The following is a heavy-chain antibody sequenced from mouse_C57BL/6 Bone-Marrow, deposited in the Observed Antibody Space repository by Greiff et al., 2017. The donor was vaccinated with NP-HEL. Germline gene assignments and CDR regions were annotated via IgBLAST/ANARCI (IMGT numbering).Heavy chain of an antibody. D-gene: IGHD3-2*02. Sequence: EVQLQQSGPELVKPGASVKMSCKASGYTFTDYNMHWVKQSHGKSLEWIGYINPNNGGTSYNQKFKGKATLTVNKSSSTAYMELRSLTSEDSAVYYCAREGDSSGYVDDYWGQGTTLTVSS. J-gene: IGHJ2*01. V-gene: IGHV1-22*01. CDR2: INPNNGGT. CDR1: GYTFTDYN. CDR3: AREGDSSGYVDDY.